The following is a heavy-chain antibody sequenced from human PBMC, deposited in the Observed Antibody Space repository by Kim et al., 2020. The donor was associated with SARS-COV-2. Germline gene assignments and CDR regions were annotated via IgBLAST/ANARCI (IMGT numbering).Heavy chain of an antibody. D-gene: IGHD3-10*01. J-gene: IGHJ4*02. CDR3: ARGSRYYGSGSYLVY. V-gene: IGHV4-34*01. Sequence: QSLKSRVTISVDTSKNQFSLKLSSVTAADTAVYYCARGSRYYGSGSYLVYWGQGTLVTVSS.